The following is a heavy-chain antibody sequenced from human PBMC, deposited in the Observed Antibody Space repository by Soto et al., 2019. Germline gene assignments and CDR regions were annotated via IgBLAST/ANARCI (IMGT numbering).Heavy chain of an antibody. V-gene: IGHV3-74*01. CDR2: INSDGSST. CDR3: ARMGLWFGELVPEDV. Sequence: EVQLVESGGGLVQPGGSLRLSCAASGFTFSSYWMHWVRQAPGKGLVWVSRINSDGSSTSYAASVKGRFTISRDNAKNTLYLQMNSLRAEDTAVYYCARMGLWFGELVPEDVWGQGTTVTVSS. D-gene: IGHD3-10*01. CDR1: GFTFSSYW. J-gene: IGHJ6*02.